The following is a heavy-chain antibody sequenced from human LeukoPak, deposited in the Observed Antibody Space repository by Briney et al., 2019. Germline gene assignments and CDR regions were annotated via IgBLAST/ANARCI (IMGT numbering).Heavy chain of an antibody. CDR1: GFTFDDYG. J-gene: IGHJ5*02. CDR3: VRDEAGPDH. V-gene: IGHV3-20*04. Sequence: GGSLRLSCAASGFTFDDYGMSWVRQPPGKGLEWVSGVNWNSSAILYADSVKDRFIVSRDNAKNSLYLQMNSLSAEDTALYYCVRDEAGPDHWGQGTLVTVSS. CDR2: VNWNSSAI.